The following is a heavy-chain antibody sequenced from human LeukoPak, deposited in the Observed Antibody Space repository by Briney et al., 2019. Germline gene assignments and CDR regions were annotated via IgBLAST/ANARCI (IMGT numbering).Heavy chain of an antibody. D-gene: IGHD3-22*01. CDR2: VYYTGNT. J-gene: IGHJ5*02. Sequence: SETLSLICTVSGDSITRRSYFWAWIRQHPGKGLEWIGSVYYTGNTYYNPSLKSRVTISLATSDNQVSLTVSSVTAADTAIYFCARHEPSSFYYESRGNWFDPWGQGALVTVSS. CDR1: GDSITRRSYF. CDR3: ARHEPSSFYYESRGNWFDP. V-gene: IGHV4-39*01.